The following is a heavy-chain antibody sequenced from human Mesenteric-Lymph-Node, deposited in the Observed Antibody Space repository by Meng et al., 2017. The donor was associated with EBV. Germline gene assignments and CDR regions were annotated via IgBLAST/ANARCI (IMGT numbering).Heavy chain of an antibody. Sequence: LVGFWGAVVQPGGSLRLSRAASGFTFCDYAMNWVRQAPGKGLEWVSLISWDGGFTYYADSVKGRFTISRDNSKNSLYLQMNSLRTDDTAFYYCGKDPSSTGAYLDYWGQGTLVTVSS. CDR1: GFTFCDYA. CDR2: ISWDGGFT. J-gene: IGHJ4*02. CDR3: GKDPSSTGAYLDY. V-gene: IGHV3-43*01. D-gene: IGHD2-2*01.